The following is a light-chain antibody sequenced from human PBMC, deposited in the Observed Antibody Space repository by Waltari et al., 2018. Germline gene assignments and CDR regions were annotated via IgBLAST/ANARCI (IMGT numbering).Light chain of an antibody. CDR2: EAS. CDR1: RDITNL. V-gene: IGKV1-33*01. Sequence: DIQMTQSPASLSASVGDSVDITCQATRDITNLLSWFQQKSGRTPRLLIYEASILDTGVPSRFSGRGSGTHFTLTINDVQPEDSATYFCQQYDDVPITFGQVTRLDI. J-gene: IGKJ5*01. CDR3: QQYDDVPIT.